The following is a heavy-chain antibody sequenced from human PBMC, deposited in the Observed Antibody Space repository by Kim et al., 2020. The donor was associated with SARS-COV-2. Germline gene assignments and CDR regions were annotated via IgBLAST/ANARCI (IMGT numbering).Heavy chain of an antibody. Sequence: ASVKVSCTASGYSFTNHYIHWVRQAPGQGLEWMGMINPSGASTTYAQKLQGGVTMTRDTSTNTVYMELSSLRSEDAALYYCTGPAGSTPNYFDYWGQGTLVTVSS. V-gene: IGHV1-46*04. CDR3: TGPAGSTPNYFDY. J-gene: IGHJ4*02. CDR1: GYSFTNHY. CDR2: INPSGAST.